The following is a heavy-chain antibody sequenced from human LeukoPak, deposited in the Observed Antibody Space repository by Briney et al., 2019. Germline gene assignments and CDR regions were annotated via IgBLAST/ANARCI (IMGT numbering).Heavy chain of an antibody. J-gene: IGHJ5*02. CDR3: ARYQYQLLLGNWFDP. D-gene: IGHD2-2*01. CDR1: GYTFTGYY. Sequence: GASVKVSCKASGYTFTGYYMHWVRQAPGQGLEWMGRINPNSGGTNYAQKFQGRVTMTRDTSISTAYMELSRLRSDDTAAYYCARYQYQLLLGNWFDPWGQGTLVTVSS. V-gene: IGHV1-2*06. CDR2: INPNSGGT.